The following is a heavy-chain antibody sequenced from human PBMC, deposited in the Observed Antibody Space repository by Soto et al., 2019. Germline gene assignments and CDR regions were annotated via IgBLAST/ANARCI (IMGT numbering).Heavy chain of an antibody. CDR2: IIPIFGTA. Sequence: SVKVSCKASRGTFSSYAISWVRQAPGQGLEWMGGIIPIFGTANYAQKFQGRVTITADESTSTAYMELSSLRSEDTAVYYCARALGQWLEGSWFDPWGQGTLVTVSS. CDR1: RGTFSSYA. CDR3: ARALGQWLEGSWFDP. D-gene: IGHD6-19*01. V-gene: IGHV1-69*13. J-gene: IGHJ5*02.